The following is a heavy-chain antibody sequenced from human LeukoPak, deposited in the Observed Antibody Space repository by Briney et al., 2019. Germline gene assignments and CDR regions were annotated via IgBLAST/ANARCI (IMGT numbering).Heavy chain of an antibody. CDR2: IYYSGST. Sequence: PSETLSLTCTVSGGSISSYYWSWIRQPPGKGLEWIGYIYYSGSTNYNPSLKSRVTISVDTSKNQFSLKLSSVTAADTAVYYCSRSHSVWTSFDYWGQGTLVTVSS. CDR1: GGSISSYY. D-gene: IGHD3/OR15-3a*01. V-gene: IGHV4-59*01. CDR3: SRSHSVWTSFDY. J-gene: IGHJ4*02.